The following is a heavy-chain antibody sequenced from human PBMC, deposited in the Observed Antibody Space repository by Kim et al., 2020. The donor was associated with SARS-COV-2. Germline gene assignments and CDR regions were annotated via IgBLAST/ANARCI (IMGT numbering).Heavy chain of an antibody. CDR1: GGTFSSYA. Sequence: SVKVSCKASGGTFSSYAISWVRQAPGQGLEWMGRIIPILGIANYAQKFQGRVTITADKSTSTAYMELSSLRSEDTAVYYCARDLQYYGSGSELDPWGQGTLVTVSS. J-gene: IGHJ5*02. CDR3: ARDLQYYGSGSELDP. V-gene: IGHV1-69*04. D-gene: IGHD3-10*01. CDR2: IIPILGIA.